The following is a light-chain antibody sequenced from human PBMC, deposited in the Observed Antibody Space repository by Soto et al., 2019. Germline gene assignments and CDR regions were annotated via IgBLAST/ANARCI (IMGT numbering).Light chain of an antibody. V-gene: IGLV2-8*01. J-gene: IGLJ3*02. Sequence: QSALTQPPSASGSPGQSVTISCTGTSSDVGGYNYVSWYQQHPGKAPKLMIYEVSKRPSGVPDRFSGSKSGNTASLTVSGLQAKDEDESYRSSYAGSNNLVFGGGTKLTVL. CDR1: SSDVGGYNY. CDR3: SSYAGSNNLV. CDR2: EVS.